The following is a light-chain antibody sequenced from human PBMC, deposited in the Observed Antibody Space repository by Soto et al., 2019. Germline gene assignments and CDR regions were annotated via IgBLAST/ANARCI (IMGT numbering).Light chain of an antibody. CDR3: ATWDESLNGDV. CDR1: SSNIGSNT. CDR2: SNN. Sequence: QAVVTQPPSASGTPGQRVTISCSGSSSNIGSNTVNWYQQLPGTAPKLLVYSNNQRPSGVPDRFSDSKSGTSASLAISGLQSEDEADYYCATWDESLNGDVFGTGTKLTVL. J-gene: IGLJ1*01. V-gene: IGLV1-44*01.